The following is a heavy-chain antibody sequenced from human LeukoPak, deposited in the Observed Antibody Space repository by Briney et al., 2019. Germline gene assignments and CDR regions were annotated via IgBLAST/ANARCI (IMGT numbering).Heavy chain of an antibody. V-gene: IGHV3-7*01. J-gene: IGHJ3*02. CDR3: ARSSSSSWFYAFDI. D-gene: IGHD6-13*01. CDR2: IKQNGNEK. CDR1: GFNFNNYW. Sequence: GGCLRPSCAASGFNFNNYWMAWVRQTPGKGLEWLASIKQNGNEKYYVDSVKGRFTVSRDNADNLLYLQMNRLRAEDTAVFYCARSSSSSWFYAFDIWGRGTLVTVSA.